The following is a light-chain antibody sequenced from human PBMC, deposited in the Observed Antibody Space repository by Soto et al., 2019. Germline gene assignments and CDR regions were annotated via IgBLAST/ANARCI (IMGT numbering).Light chain of an antibody. Sequence: DIQLTQSPSFLSASVGDRVTITCRASQGIAGSLAWYQQKPGKPPKLLIYAESTLQSGVPSRFSGSGSGTRGTLTISSLQPEDCATDYCQQVKSYPRTCGGGNKGDIK. J-gene: IGKJ4*01. V-gene: IGKV1-9*01. CDR1: QGIAGS. CDR3: QQVKSYPRT. CDR2: AES.